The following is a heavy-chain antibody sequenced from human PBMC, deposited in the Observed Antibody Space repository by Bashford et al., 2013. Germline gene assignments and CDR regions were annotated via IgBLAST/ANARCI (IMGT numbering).Heavy chain of an antibody. CDR1: GGSISNFY. CDR2: LYMSGPSGST. Sequence: SETLSLTCSVSGGSISNFYWTWIRQPAGKGLEWIGHLYMSGPSGSTNYNPSLKSRVTMSLDTSKNQFSLKLSSVTAADTAIYYCAGRGSGSYGFDPWGQGTLVTVSS. J-gene: IGHJ5*02. CDR3: AGRGSGSYGFDP. D-gene: IGHD3-10*01. V-gene: IGHV4-4*07.